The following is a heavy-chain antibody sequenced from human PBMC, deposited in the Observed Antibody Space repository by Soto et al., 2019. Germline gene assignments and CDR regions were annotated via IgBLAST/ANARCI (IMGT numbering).Heavy chain of an antibody. D-gene: IGHD3-10*01. V-gene: IGHV3-30*03. CDR2: ISDDGNNK. CDR1: GFSFRSYG. J-gene: IGHJ4*02. CDR3: VGGHYFGDY. Sequence: QVQLVESGGGVVQPGRSLRLSCVASGFSFRSYGMQWVRQAPGKGLEWVALISDDGNNKYCRDSVKGRFTVSRDNSKNTLYLQVNSLRPEDTAVYYCVGGHYFGDYWGQGTLVTVSS.